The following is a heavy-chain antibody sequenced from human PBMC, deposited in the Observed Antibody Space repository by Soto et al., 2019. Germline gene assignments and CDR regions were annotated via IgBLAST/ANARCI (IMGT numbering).Heavy chain of an antibody. V-gene: IGHV4-38-2*01. D-gene: IGHD3-22*01. CDR2: IYHSGST. Sequence: PSETLSLTCAVSGYSISSGYYWAWIRRPPWKGLELIASIYHSGSTHYNPSLKSRVTISVDTSKNQFSLKLSSVTATDTAVYYCARAHYDTHFPHDSGGQGTLVPVSS. CDR3: ARAHYDTHFPHDS. CDR1: GYSISSGYY. J-gene: IGHJ5*01.